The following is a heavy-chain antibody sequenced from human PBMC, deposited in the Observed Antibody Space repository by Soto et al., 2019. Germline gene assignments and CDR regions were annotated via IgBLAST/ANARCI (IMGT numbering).Heavy chain of an antibody. CDR2: IYHSGST. CDR3: AREGIAAAGTRWFDP. V-gene: IGHV4-38-2*02. Sequence: SETLSLTCAVSGYSISSGYYWGWIRQPPGKGLEWIGSIYHSGSTYYNPSLKSRVTISVDTSKNQFSLKLSSVTAADTAVYYCAREGIAAAGTRWFDPWGHGTLVTVSS. CDR1: GYSISSGYY. D-gene: IGHD6-13*01. J-gene: IGHJ5*02.